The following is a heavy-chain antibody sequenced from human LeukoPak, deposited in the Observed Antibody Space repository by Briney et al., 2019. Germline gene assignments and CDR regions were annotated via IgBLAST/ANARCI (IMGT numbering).Heavy chain of an antibody. CDR3: ARRVGATLNWFDP. J-gene: IGHJ5*02. Sequence: ASVKVSCKASGYTFTGYYMHWVRQAPGQGLEWMGWINPNSGGTNYAQKFQGRVTMTTDTSTSTAYMELRSLRSDDTAVYYCARRVGATLNWFDPWGQGTLVTVSS. V-gene: IGHV1-2*02. CDR1: GYTFTGYY. D-gene: IGHD1-26*01. CDR2: INPNSGGT.